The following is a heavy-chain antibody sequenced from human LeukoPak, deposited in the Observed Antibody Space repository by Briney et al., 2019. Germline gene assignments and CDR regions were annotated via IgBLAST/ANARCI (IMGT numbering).Heavy chain of an antibody. CDR1: GFNFNTYA. J-gene: IGHJ4*02. Sequence: GRSLRLSCAASGFNFNTYAMKWVRQAPGKGLEWVAVISNDGSNKYYVDSVKGRFTISRDTSKNTLYLQMNSLRAEDTAVYYCARDRYSGSYLQTGPCTHWGQGTLVTVSS. CDR3: ARDRYSGSYLQTGPCTH. D-gene: IGHD1-26*01. V-gene: IGHV3-30*04. CDR2: ISNDGSNK.